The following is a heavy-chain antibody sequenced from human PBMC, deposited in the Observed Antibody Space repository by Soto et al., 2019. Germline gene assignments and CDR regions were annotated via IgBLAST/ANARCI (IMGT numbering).Heavy chain of an antibody. CDR3: ARQVGGITIFGGWFDP. V-gene: IGHV4-39*01. J-gene: IGHJ5*02. Sequence: SETLSLTCTVSDGSISSSSYYWGWIRQPPGKGLEWIGVIYYSGTTYYNPSLSGRVSISIDTSKNHFSLKVTSVTAADTAVYYCARQVGGITIFGGWFDPWGQGILVTVSS. CDR1: DGSISSSSYY. D-gene: IGHD3-3*01. CDR2: IYYSGTT.